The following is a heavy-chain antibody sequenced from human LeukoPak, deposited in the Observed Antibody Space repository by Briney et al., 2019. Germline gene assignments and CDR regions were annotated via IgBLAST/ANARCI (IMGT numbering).Heavy chain of an antibody. D-gene: IGHD1-1*01. CDR3: ARSRTGTWEMYYFDY. Sequence: LSLTCTVSGGSISSGGYYWSWIRQAPGKGLEWISYINNIDGTVYYAESVKGRFTISRDNAKNSLSLQMTNLNVGDTAVYYCARSRTGTWEMYYFDYWGQGTLVTVSS. V-gene: IGHV3-11*04. J-gene: IGHJ4*02. CDR1: GGSISSGGYY. CDR2: INNIDGTV.